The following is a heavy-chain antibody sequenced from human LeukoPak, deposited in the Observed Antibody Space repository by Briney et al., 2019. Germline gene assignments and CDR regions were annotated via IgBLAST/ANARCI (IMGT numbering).Heavy chain of an antibody. D-gene: IGHD3-10*01. V-gene: IGHV3-7*01. CDR1: GFTFSSYW. Sequence: GGSLRLSCAASGFTFSSYWMSWVRQAPGKGLEWVANIKKDGSEKYYVDSVKGRFTISRDNAKNSLYLQMNSLRAEDTAVYYCAKVPDYYGSGRYHWGQGTLVTVSS. CDR2: IKKDGSEK. J-gene: IGHJ4*02. CDR3: AKVPDYYGSGRYH.